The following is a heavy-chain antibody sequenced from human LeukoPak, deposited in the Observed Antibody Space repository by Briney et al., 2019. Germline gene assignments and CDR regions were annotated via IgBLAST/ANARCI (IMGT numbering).Heavy chain of an antibody. V-gene: IGHV3-48*04. J-gene: IGHJ4*02. CDR2: ISSSGSTI. Sequence: GGSLRLSCAASGFTFSSYSMNWVRQAPGKGLEWVSYISSSGSTIYYADSVKGRFTIPRDNAKNSLYLQMNSLRAEDTAVYYCATDSRGYYWEPDYWGQGTLVTVSS. CDR3: ATDSRGYYWEPDY. D-gene: IGHD3-22*01. CDR1: GFTFSSYS.